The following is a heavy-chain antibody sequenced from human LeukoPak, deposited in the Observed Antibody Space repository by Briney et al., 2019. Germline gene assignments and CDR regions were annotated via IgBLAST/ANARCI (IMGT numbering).Heavy chain of an antibody. CDR3: ARTGYYNILTGYRRSGYFDY. CDR1: GYTFTSYY. CDR2: INPSGGST. V-gene: IGHV1-46*01. D-gene: IGHD3-9*01. Sequence: ASVKVSCKASGYTFTSYYMHWVRQAPGQGLEWMGIINPSGGSTSYAQKFQGRVTMTRDMSTSTVYMELSSLRSEDTAIYYCARTGYYNILTGYRRSGYFDYWGQGNLVTVSS. J-gene: IGHJ4*02.